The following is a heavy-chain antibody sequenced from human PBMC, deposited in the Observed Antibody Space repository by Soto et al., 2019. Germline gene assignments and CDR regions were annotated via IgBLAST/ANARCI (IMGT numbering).Heavy chain of an antibody. Sequence: QGQLVESGGGVVQPGKSLRVSCAASGFTFTRHGMHWVRQAPVKGLEWVSFIEYDGSSKEYADSENGRFTVSRDNSKNTLYLQMNSLRCEDTAPYFCARELRANLDDCADYEWFDPWGQGIPGTVSS. CDR1: GFTFTRHG. D-gene: IGHD3-16*01. CDR3: ARELRANLDDCADYEWFDP. J-gene: IGHJ5*02. CDR2: IEYDGSSK. V-gene: IGHV3-30*03.